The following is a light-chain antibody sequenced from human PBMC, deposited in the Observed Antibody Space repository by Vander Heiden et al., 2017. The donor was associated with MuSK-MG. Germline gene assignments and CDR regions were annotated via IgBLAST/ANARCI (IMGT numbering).Light chain of an antibody. CDR2: AAS. Sequence: DIHMTQSPSSLSTSVGDRVTITCRPSQSISSYLNWYQQKPGKAPKLLIYAASSLQSGVPSRFSGSGSGTDFTLTISSLQPEDFATYYCQQSYSTPYTFGRGTKLEIK. CDR3: QQSYSTPYT. V-gene: IGKV1-39*01. J-gene: IGKJ2*01. CDR1: QSISSY.